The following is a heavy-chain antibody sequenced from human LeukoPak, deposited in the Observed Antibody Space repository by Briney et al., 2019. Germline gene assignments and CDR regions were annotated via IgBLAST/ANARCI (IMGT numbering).Heavy chain of an antibody. V-gene: IGHV3-23*01. CDR2: ISGSGGST. CDR1: GFTFSSYG. D-gene: IGHD1-26*01. Sequence: GGSLRLSCAASGFTFSSYGMSWVRQAPGKGLEWVSAISGSGGSTYYADTVKGRFTISRDNSKNTLYLQMNSLRAEDTAVYYCAKNSGSYVRYNWFDPWGQGTLVTVSS. J-gene: IGHJ5*02. CDR3: AKNSGSYVRYNWFDP.